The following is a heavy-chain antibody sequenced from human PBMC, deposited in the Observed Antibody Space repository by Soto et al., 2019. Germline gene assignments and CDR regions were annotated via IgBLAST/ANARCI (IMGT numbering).Heavy chain of an antibody. D-gene: IGHD6-13*01. CDR2: TSYDGKNK. CDR3: ARERAIAATGIFYY. CDR1: GFTFSNFV. V-gene: IGHV3-30*04. J-gene: IGHJ4*02. Sequence: QVQLVESGGGVVQPGGSLRLFCAASGFTFSNFVMHWVRQAPGKGLEWVAATSYDGKNKDHADSVKGRFTISRDNSKNTLYLQMNSLRHEDTAVYFCARERAIAATGIFYYWGQGTLVTVSS.